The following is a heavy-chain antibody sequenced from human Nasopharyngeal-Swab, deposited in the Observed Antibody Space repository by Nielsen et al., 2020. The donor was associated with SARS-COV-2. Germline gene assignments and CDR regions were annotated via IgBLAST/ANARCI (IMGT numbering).Heavy chain of an antibody. CDR1: GFTFSSYS. Sequence: GGSLRLSCAASGFTFSSYSMNWVRQAPGKGLEWVSSISSSSYIYYADSVKGRFTISRDNAKNSLYLQMNSLRAEDTAVYYCARHLPLRFLEWLSPDYFDYWGQGTLVTVSS. V-gene: IGHV3-21*01. J-gene: IGHJ4*02. CDR3: ARHLPLRFLEWLSPDYFDY. D-gene: IGHD3-3*01. CDR2: ISSSSYI.